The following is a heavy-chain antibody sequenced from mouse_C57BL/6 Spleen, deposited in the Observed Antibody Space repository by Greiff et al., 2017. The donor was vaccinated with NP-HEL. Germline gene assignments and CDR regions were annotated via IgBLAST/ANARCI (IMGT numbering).Heavy chain of an antibody. CDR1: GYTFPGYW. D-gene: IGHD2-3*01. Sequence: QVQLQQPGADLVKPGASVKLSCKASGYTFPGYWLHWVKQRPGKSLEWIGMIHPNSGSTNSNEKFISKATLTVDKSSSTAYMQLSSLTSEDSAVYYCASHDGYYPYYFDYWGQGTTLTVSS. J-gene: IGHJ2*01. CDR2: IHPNSGST. CDR3: ASHDGYYPYYFDY. V-gene: IGHV1-64*01.